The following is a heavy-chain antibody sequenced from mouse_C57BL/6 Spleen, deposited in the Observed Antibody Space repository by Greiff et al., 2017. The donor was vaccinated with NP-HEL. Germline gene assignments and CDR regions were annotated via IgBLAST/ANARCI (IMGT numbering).Heavy chain of an antibody. V-gene: IGHV1-26*01. CDR2: INPNNGGT. Sequence: VQLQQSGPELVKPGASVKISCKASGYTFTDYYMNWVKQSHGKSLEWIGDINPNNGGTSYNQKFKGKATLTVDKSSSTAYMELRSLTSEDSAVYYCARDWYFDVWGTGTTVTVS. J-gene: IGHJ1*03. CDR1: GYTFTDYY. CDR3: ARDWYFDV.